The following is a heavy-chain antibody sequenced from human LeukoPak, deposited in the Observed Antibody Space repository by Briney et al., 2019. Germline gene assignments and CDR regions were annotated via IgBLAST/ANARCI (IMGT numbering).Heavy chain of an antibody. Sequence: ASVKVSCKTSGYTFSSFDVIWVRQATGQGLEWIGWMNPNSLNTGYAQKFRGRVTMTGDTSINTAYMELSSLISEDTAVYYCARGIRNQLLSEYWGQGSLVTVSS. D-gene: IGHD2-2*01. V-gene: IGHV1-8*01. CDR3: ARGIRNQLLSEY. J-gene: IGHJ4*02. CDR1: GYTFSSFD. CDR2: MNPNSLNT.